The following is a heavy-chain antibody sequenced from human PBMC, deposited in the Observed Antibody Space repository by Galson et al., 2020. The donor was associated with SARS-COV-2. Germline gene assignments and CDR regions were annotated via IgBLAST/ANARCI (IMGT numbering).Heavy chain of an antibody. CDR3: ARGKGYYDSSGYLDY. CDR1: GGSFSGYY. Sequence: SETLSLTCAVYGGSFSGYYWSWIRRPPGKGLEWIGSISYSGSTYYNPSLKSQVTISVDTSKNQFSLKLSSVTAADTAVYYCARGKGYYDSSGYLDYWDQGTLVTVSS. V-gene: IGHV4-34*01. D-gene: IGHD3-22*01. J-gene: IGHJ4*02. CDR2: ISYSGST.